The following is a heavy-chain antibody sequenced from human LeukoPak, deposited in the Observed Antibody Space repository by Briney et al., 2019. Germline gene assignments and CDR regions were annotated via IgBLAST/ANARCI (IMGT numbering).Heavy chain of an antibody. CDR3: ARVGYYGSGTLAGTFDY. CDR2: IIPIFGTA. V-gene: IGHV1-69*13. CDR1: GGTFSSYA. J-gene: IGHJ4*02. D-gene: IGHD3-10*01. Sequence: ASVKVSCKASGGTFSSYAISWVRQAPGQGLEWMGGIIPIFGTANYAQRFQGRVTITADESTSTAYMELSSLRSEDTAVYYCARVGYYGSGTLAGTFDYWGQGTLVTVSS.